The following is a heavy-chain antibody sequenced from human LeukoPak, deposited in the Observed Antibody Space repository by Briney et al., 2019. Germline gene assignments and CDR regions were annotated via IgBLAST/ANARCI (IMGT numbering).Heavy chain of an antibody. J-gene: IGHJ4*02. V-gene: IGHV3-23*01. CDR3: AKDRRDCSSTSCIRGGFDY. CDR1: GFTFGSYA. CDR2: ISGSGGST. Sequence: PGGSLRLSCAASGFTFGSYAMSWVRQAPGKGLEWVSAISGSGGSTYYADSVKGRFTISRDNSKNTLYLQMNSLRAEDTAVYYCAKDRRDCSSTSCIRGGFDYWGQGTLVTVSS. D-gene: IGHD2-2*01.